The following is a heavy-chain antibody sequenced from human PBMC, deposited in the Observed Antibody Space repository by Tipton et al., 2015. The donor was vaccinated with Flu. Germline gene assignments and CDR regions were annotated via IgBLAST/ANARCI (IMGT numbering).Heavy chain of an antibody. Sequence: SGLTVSSNYMSWVRQAPGKGLEWVANIKQDESERYYVDSVKGRFTISRDNAKNSLYLQMNSLRVEDTAVYYCTRKVGDIWGQGTMVTVSS. CDR2: IKQDESER. CDR1: GLTVSSNY. CDR3: TRKVGDI. J-gene: IGHJ3*02. D-gene: IGHD1-26*01. V-gene: IGHV3-7*01.